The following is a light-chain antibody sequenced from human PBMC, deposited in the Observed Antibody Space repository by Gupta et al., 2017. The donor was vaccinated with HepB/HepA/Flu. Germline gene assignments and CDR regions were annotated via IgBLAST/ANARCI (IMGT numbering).Light chain of an antibody. CDR1: ESVSSSY. CDR3: QQYGSSPRT. Sequence: EIVLTQSPGTLSLSPGERVTLSCRASESVSSSYVAWYQQKPGQPPTLLMHTTSTRATGVPDRFSGSGAGRXFILTIXGLEPEDFAVYYCQQYGSSPRTFGXGTKLEVK. CDR2: TTS. J-gene: IGKJ1*01. V-gene: IGKV3-20*01.